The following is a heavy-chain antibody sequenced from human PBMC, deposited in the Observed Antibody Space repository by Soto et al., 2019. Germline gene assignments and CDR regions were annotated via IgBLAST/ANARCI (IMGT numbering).Heavy chain of an antibody. D-gene: IGHD3-16*01. CDR1: GFTFSSYA. CDR3: ANAGMGLGLLSWFDP. CDR2: ISGSGGST. Sequence: EVQLLESGGGLVQPGGSLRLSCAASGFTFSSYAMSWVRQAPGKGLEWVSAISGSGGSTYYADSVKGRFTISRDNSRNTLYLQMNSLRAEDTAVYSCANAGMGLGLLSWFDPWGQGTLVSVFS. V-gene: IGHV3-23*01. J-gene: IGHJ5*02.